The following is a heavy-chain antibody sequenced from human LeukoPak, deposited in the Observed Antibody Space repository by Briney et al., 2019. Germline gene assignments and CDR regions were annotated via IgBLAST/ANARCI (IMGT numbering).Heavy chain of an antibody. Sequence: GGSLRLSCAASGFTFSSYWMHWVRQVPGKGLVWVSRINPDGSITTYADSVKGRFTISRDNAKNTLYLQMNSLRAEDTAIYYCARDVGGPFDYWGQGTLVTVSS. CDR1: GFTFSSYW. J-gene: IGHJ4*02. CDR3: ARDVGGPFDY. V-gene: IGHV3-74*01. D-gene: IGHD3-16*01. CDR2: INPDGSIT.